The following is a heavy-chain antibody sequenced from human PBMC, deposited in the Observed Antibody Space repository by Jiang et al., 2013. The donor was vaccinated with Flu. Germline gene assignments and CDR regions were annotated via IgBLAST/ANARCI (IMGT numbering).Heavy chain of an antibody. Sequence: VVQPGRSLRLSCAASGFAFSSYSMHWVRQAPGKGLEWVAVIWYDGSNKYYADSVKGRFTISRDNPKNTLYLQMNSLRAEDTAVYYCARDLVAGTSDFDYWGQGILVTVS. CDR3: ARDLVAGTSDFDY. CDR2: IWYDGSNK. D-gene: IGHD6-19*01. CDR1: GFAFSSYS. J-gene: IGHJ4*02. V-gene: IGHV3-33*01.